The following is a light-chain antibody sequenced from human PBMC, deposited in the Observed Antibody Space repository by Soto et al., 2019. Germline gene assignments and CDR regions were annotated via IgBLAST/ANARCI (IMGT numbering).Light chain of an antibody. J-gene: IGKJ4*01. CDR2: DAS. CDR1: QSVSSSY. V-gene: IGKV3-20*01. CDR3: QLYGSSVT. Sequence: EIVLTQSPGTLSLSPGERATLSCRASQSVSSSYLAWYQQKPGQAPRLFFFDASGRATGIPDRFSNSGSGTDFILNISRLEPEDFAVYYCQLYGSSVTFGGGTKVEIK.